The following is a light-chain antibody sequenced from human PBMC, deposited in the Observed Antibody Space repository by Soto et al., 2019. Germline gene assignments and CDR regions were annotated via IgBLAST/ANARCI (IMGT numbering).Light chain of an antibody. J-gene: IGKJ2*01. Sequence: DIQMTQSPSSLSASVGDRVTITCQASQNIGDYLNWYQQKPGEAPKLLIHDASILQIGVSSRFSGSRSGTEFTFSINSLQPQETGTFYCEQYGDLPRTFGRGTKLEI. CDR2: DAS. CDR3: EQYGDLPRT. CDR1: QNIGDY. V-gene: IGKV1-33*01.